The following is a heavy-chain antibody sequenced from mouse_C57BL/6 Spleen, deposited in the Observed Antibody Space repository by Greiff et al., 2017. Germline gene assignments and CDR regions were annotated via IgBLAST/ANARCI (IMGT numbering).Heavy chain of an antibody. Sequence: QVQLQQPGAELVMPGASVKLSCKASGYTFTSYWMHWVKQRPGQGLEWIGEIDPSDSYTNYNQKFKGKSTLTVDKSSSTAYMQLSSLPSEDSAVYSCARLGSYGALAYWGQGPLVTVSA. V-gene: IGHV1-69*01. CDR1: GYTFTSYW. J-gene: IGHJ3*01. CDR3: ARLGSYGALAY. CDR2: IDPSDSYT. D-gene: IGHD1-1*02.